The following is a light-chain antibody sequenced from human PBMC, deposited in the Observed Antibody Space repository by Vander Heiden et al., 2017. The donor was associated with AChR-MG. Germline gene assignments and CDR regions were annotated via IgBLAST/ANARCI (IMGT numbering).Light chain of an antibody. V-gene: IGKV3-15*01. CDR2: GAS. Sequence: EIVMTQSPATLSVSPRERATLSCRASQRVSSKLDWYQQNPAQAPRPPFYGASTRAIASPVRFRGSGFGTEFTLTSISLQSEDFAVYYWPEDNDWHSFGPWTKVEI. CDR3: PEDNDWHS. J-gene: IGKJ1*01. CDR1: QRVSSK.